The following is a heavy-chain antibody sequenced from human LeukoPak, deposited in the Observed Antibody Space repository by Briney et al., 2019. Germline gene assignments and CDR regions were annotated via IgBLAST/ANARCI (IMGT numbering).Heavy chain of an antibody. J-gene: IGHJ3*02. CDR2: IYYSGST. CDR1: GGSISSYY. Sequence: SETLSLTCTVSGGSISSYYWSWIRQPPGKGLEWIGYIYYSGSTNYNPSLKSRVTISVDTSKNQFSLKLSSVTAADTAVYYCASSGYGRQRLDAFDIWGQGTMVTVSS. D-gene: IGHD5-12*01. CDR3: ASSGYGRQRLDAFDI. V-gene: IGHV4-59*01.